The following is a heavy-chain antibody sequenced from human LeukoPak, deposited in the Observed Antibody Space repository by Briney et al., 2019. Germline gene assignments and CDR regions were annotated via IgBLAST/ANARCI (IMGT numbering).Heavy chain of an antibody. CDR2: MNPNSGNT. J-gene: IGHJ3*02. CDR3: ATRLLYDSSGYYYAFDI. Sequence: ASVKVSCKASGYTFTSYDINWVRQATGQGLEWMGWMNPNSGNTGYAQKFQGRVTITRNTSISTAYMELSSLRSEDTAVYYCATRLLYDSSGYYYAFDIWGQGTMVTVSS. V-gene: IGHV1-8*03. CDR1: GYTFTSYD. D-gene: IGHD3-22*01.